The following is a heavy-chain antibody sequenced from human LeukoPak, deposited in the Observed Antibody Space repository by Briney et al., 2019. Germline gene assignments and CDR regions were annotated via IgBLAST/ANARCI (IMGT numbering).Heavy chain of an antibody. Sequence: PGGSLRLSCAASGFTFSSYSMNWVRQAPGKGLEWVSYISSSSSTIYYADSVKGRFTISRDNAKNSLYLQMNSLRAEDTAVYYCARPPWGGSYSDAFDIWGQGTMVTVSS. CDR2: ISSSSSTI. CDR3: ARPPWGGSYSDAFDI. CDR1: GFTFSSYS. V-gene: IGHV3-48*04. D-gene: IGHD1-26*01. J-gene: IGHJ3*02.